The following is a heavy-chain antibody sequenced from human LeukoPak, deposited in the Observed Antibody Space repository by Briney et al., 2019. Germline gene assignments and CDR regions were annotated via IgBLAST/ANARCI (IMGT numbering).Heavy chain of an antibody. J-gene: IGHJ4*02. D-gene: IGHD4-17*01. V-gene: IGHV4-59*08. CDR1: GGSIRSYY. CDR3: ASGTTGNFDD. Sequence: SETLSLTCTVSGGSIRSYYWSWIRQPPGKGLEWIGYNHHSGNTNYNPSLKSRVTISVDTSKNQFSLRLTSVTAADTAVYYCASGTTGNFDDWGQGTLVTVSS. CDR2: NHHSGNT.